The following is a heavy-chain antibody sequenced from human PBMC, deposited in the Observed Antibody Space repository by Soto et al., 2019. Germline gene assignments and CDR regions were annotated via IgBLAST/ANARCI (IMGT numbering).Heavy chain of an antibody. V-gene: IGHV3-23*01. Sequence: RLSCAASGFTFSSYAMSWVRQAPGKGLEWVSAISGSGGSTYYADSVKGRFTISRDNSKNTLYLQMNSLRAEDTAVYYCAKMGYCSSTSCYLGYYGMDVWGQGTTVTVS. CDR2: ISGSGGST. CDR1: GFTFSSYA. CDR3: AKMGYCSSTSCYLGYYGMDV. J-gene: IGHJ6*02. D-gene: IGHD2-2*01.